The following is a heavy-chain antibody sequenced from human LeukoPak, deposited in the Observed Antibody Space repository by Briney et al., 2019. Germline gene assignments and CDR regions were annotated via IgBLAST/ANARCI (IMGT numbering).Heavy chain of an antibody. J-gene: IGHJ4*02. V-gene: IGHV3-23*01. CDR2: ISGSGAYT. CDR1: GFTFSSYA. CDR3: SKRETASNSKYFDY. Sequence: PGGSLRLSCAASGFTFSSYAMSWVRQAPGKGLEWVSTISGSGAYTYYADSVKGRFTISRDNSKNMLYLQMDSLRAEDTAVYFCSKRETASNSKYFDYWGQGTLVTVSS. D-gene: IGHD4-23*01.